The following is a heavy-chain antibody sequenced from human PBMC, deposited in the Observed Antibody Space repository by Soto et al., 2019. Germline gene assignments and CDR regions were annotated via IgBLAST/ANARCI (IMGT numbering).Heavy chain of an antibody. J-gene: IGHJ4*02. CDR3: ARGEYSSGWYPVDY. Sequence: QVQLVESGGGVVQPGRSLRLSCAASGFTFSSYGMHWVRQAPGKGLEWVAVIWYDGSNKYYADSVKGRFTISRDNSKNTLYLQMNSLRAEDTAVYYCARGEYSSGWYPVDYWGQGTLVTVSS. V-gene: IGHV3-33*01. D-gene: IGHD6-19*01. CDR2: IWYDGSNK. CDR1: GFTFSSYG.